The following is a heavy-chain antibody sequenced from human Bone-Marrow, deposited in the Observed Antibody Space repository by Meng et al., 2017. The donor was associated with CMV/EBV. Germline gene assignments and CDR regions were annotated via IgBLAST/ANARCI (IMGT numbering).Heavy chain of an antibody. V-gene: IGHV1-2*02. Sequence: ASVKVSCKASGYTFTGYYMHWVRQAPGQGLEWMGWINPNSGGTNYAQKFQGRVTMTRDTSISTAYMELSSLRSDDTAVYYCARVLFFGDPFDYWGQGRLVTVSS. CDR1: GYTFTGYY. CDR3: ARVLFFGDPFDY. CDR2: INPNSGGT. J-gene: IGHJ4*02. D-gene: IGHD4-17*01.